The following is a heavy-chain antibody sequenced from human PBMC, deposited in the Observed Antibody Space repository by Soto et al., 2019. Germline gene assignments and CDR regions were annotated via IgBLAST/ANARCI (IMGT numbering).Heavy chain of an antibody. D-gene: IGHD2-2*01. CDR3: AREYQLLGDAFDI. V-gene: IGHV1-69*02. CDR1: GGTFSSYT. J-gene: IGHJ3*02. Sequence: QVQLVQSGAEVKKPGSSVKVSCKASGGTFSSYTISWVRQAPGQGLEWMGRIIPILGIANYAQKFQGRVTITADKSTSTAYMEQSSLRSEDTAVYYCAREYQLLGDAFDIWGQGTMVTVSS. CDR2: IIPILGIA.